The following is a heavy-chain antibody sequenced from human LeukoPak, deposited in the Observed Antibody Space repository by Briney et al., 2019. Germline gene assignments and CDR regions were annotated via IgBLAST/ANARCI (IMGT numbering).Heavy chain of an antibody. CDR3: AKGKVRFLEWPTDAFDI. CDR2: IRYDGSNK. CDR1: GFTFSSYG. Sequence: PGGSLRLSCAASGFTFSSYGMHWVRQAPGKGLEWVAFIRYDGSNKYYADSVKGRFTISRDNSKNTLYLQMNSLRAEDTAVYYRAKGKVRFLEWPTDAFDIWGQGTMVTVSS. D-gene: IGHD3-3*01. V-gene: IGHV3-30*02. J-gene: IGHJ3*02.